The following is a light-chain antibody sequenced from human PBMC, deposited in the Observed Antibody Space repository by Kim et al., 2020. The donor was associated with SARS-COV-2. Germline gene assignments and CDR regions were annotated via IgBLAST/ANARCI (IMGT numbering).Light chain of an antibody. CDR3: AAWDDSLSGVV. CDR1: SSNIGSNY. CDR2: RNN. Sequence: VLTQPPSASGTPGQRVTISCSGSSSNIGSNYVYWYQQLPGTAPKLLIYRNNQWPSGVPDRFSGSKSGTSASLAISGLRSEDEADYYCAAWDDSLSGVVFGGGTQLTVL. J-gene: IGLJ2*01. V-gene: IGLV1-47*01.